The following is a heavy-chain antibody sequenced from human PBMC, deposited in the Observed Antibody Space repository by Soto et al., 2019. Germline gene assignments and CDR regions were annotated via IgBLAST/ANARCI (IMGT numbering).Heavy chain of an antibody. D-gene: IGHD2-15*01. CDR2: ISSSSSYI. Sequence: GGSLRLSCAASGFTFSSYSMNWVRQAPGKGLEWVSSISSSSSYIYYADSVKGRFTISRDNAKNPLYLQMNSLRAEDTAVYYCARGGCSGVSCYRTKDYYYYYMDVWGKGTTVTVSS. CDR1: GFTFSSYS. CDR3: ARGGCSGVSCYRTKDYYYYYMDV. V-gene: IGHV3-21*01. J-gene: IGHJ6*03.